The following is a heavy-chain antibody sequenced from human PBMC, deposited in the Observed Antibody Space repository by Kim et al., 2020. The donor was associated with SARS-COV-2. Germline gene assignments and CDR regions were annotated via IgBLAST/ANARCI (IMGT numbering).Heavy chain of an antibody. J-gene: IGHJ6*02. CDR2: ISSSSYI. CDR3: ARDRGALNNWYGMDV. Sequence: GGSLRLSCAASGFTFSSYSMNWVRQAPGKGLEWVSSISSSSYIYYADSVKGRFTISRDNAKNSLYLQMNSLRAEDTAVYYCARDRGALNNWYGMDVWGQGTTVTVSS. CDR1: GFTFSSYS. V-gene: IGHV3-21*01. D-gene: IGHD1-20*01.